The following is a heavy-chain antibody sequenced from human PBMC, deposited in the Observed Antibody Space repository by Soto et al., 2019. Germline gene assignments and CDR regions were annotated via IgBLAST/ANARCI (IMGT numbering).Heavy chain of an antibody. CDR1: GGSIGSGGYY. CDR3: ARDGRGVPFFDP. Sequence: KHSESLSLTCTVSGGSIGSGGYYGSWIRQHPGKGLEWIGYIYYSGSTYYNPSLKSRVTISVDTSKNQFSLKLSSVTAADTAVYYCARDGRGVPFFDPWGQGTLVTAPQ. J-gene: IGHJ5*02. V-gene: IGHV4-31*03. CDR2: IYYSGST. D-gene: IGHD3-10*01.